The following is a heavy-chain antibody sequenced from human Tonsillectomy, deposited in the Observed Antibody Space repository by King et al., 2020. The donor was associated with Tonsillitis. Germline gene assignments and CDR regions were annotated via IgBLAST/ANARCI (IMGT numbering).Heavy chain of an antibody. V-gene: IGHV4-34*01. D-gene: IGHD5-24*01. CDR1: GGSFSGYY. CDR2: INHSGGT. J-gene: IGHJ3*02. CDR3: ARRIRYTGRRAAFDI. Sequence: VQLQQWGAGLLNPSETLSLTCVVYGGSFSGYYWSWIRQPPGKGLEWIGEINHSGGTNYNPSLKSRVTTSIDTSKNQFYLMLRSVTAADPAVFYCARRIRYTGRRAAFDIWGQGTMVTVSS.